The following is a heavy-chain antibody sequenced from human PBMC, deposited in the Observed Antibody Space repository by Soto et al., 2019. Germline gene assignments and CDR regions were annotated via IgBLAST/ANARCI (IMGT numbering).Heavy chain of an antibody. CDR1: GYSFTSYW. Sequence: GESLKISCKGSGYSFTSYWISWVRQMPGKGLEWMGRIDPSDSYTNYSPSFQGHVTISADKSISTAYLQWSSLKASDTAMYYCARPYYYDSSGYPDRAFDIWGKGTMVTVSS. D-gene: IGHD3-22*01. CDR3: ARPYYYDSSGYPDRAFDI. J-gene: IGHJ3*02. CDR2: IDPSDSYT. V-gene: IGHV5-10-1*01.